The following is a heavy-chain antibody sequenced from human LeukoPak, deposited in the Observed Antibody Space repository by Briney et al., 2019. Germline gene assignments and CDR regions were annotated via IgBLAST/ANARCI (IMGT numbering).Heavy chain of an antibody. CDR1: GGSISRYY. CDR2: IYYSGST. CDR3: ARVRQQRWFDP. J-gene: IGHJ5*02. Sequence: SETLSLTCTVSGGSISRYYWSWIRQPPGKGLEWIGYIYYSGSTNYNPSLKSRVTISVDTSKNQFSLKLSSVTAADTAVYYCARVRQQRWFDPWGQGTLVTVSS. V-gene: IGHV4-59*01. D-gene: IGHD6-13*01.